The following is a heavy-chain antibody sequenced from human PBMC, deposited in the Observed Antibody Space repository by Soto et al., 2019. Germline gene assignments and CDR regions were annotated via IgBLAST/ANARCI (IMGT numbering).Heavy chain of an antibody. CDR2: IDNSGNI. Sequence: PSETLSLTCNASGGSITSSGSAWGWIRQSPGKGMEWIGTIDNSGNIYYITSLKSRITISVDTSKNQKSLKLSYVTAADTAVFYCARHIHNQGFEYYFDSWGQGTLVTVSS. D-gene: IGHD1-1*01. J-gene: IGHJ4*02. V-gene: IGHV4-39*01. CDR1: GGSITSSGSA. CDR3: ARHIHNQGFEYYFDS.